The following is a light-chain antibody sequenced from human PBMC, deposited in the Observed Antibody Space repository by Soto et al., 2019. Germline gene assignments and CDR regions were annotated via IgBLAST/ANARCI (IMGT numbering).Light chain of an antibody. CDR1: QSVLYSSNNKNY. Sequence: DIVMTQSPDSLSVSLGERATINCKSSQSVLYSSNNKNYLAWYQQKPGQPPKLLIYWASTRESVVPDRFSGSRSWTDFTLTISSLQAEDVAVYYCQQYYSTPFTFGPGTKVDIK. CDR3: QQYYSTPFT. J-gene: IGKJ3*01. CDR2: WAS. V-gene: IGKV4-1*01.